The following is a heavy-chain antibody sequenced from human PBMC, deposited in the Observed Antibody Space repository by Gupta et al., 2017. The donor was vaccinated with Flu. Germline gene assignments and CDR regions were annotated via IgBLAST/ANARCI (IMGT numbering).Heavy chain of an antibody. Sequence: SWIRQPAGKGLEWIGRMYTSGSTNYNPSLKRRVTMSVATYKKQFSLKLSSVTAADAAVYYCAREKKGYYDFWSGYYMSDYWGQGTLVTVSS. D-gene: IGHD3-3*01. CDR3: AREKKGYYDFWSGYYMSDY. CDR2: MYTSGST. V-gene: IGHV4-4*07. J-gene: IGHJ4*02.